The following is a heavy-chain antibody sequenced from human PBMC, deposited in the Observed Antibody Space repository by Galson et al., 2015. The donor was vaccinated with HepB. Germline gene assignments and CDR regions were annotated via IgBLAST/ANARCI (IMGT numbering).Heavy chain of an antibody. V-gene: IGHV1-69*04. J-gene: IGHJ4*02. D-gene: IGHD6-19*01. CDR3: ARESSGWRY. CDR1: GGTFSSHT. CDR2: IIPILGIA. Sequence: SLKVSCKASGGTFSSHTISWVRQAPGQGLEWMGRIIPILGIANYAQKFQGRVTITADKSTSTAYMELRSLRPEDTAVYYCARESSGWRYWGQGTLVTVSS.